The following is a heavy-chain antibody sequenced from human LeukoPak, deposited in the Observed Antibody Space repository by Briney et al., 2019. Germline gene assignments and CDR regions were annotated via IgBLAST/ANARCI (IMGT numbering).Heavy chain of an antibody. Sequence: ASVKVSCKASGYTFTSYAMHWVLQAPGQRLEWMGWINAGNGNTKYSQKFQGRVTITRDTSASTAYMELSSLRSEDTAVYYCAIGSYGYGYYFDYWGQGTLVTVSS. V-gene: IGHV1-3*01. J-gene: IGHJ4*02. CDR1: GYTFTSYA. CDR2: INAGNGNT. CDR3: AIGSYGYGYYFDY. D-gene: IGHD5-18*01.